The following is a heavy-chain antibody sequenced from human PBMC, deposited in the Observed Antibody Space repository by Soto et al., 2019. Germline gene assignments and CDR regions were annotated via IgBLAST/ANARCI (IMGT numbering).Heavy chain of an antibody. CDR1: GYTFTSYY. J-gene: IGHJ4*02. D-gene: IGHD3-22*01. CDR3: ARGLYYYDSSGDY. CDR2: INPSCGIT. Sequence: XSVEVSCKASGYTFTSYYMHWVRQAPGQGLEWMGIINPSCGITSYAQKFQGRVTMTRDTSTSTVYMELSSLRSEDTAVYYCARGLYYYDSSGDYWGQGTLVTVSS. V-gene: IGHV1-46*01.